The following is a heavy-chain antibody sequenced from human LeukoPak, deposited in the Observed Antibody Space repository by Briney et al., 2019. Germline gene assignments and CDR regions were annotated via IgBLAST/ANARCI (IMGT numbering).Heavy chain of an antibody. J-gene: IGHJ4*02. V-gene: IGHV3-72*01. CDR3: ARVGSVDGSDYLDY. D-gene: IGHD3-10*01. CDR1: GFTFSDHF. CDR2: IRNKPKGYTT. Sequence: GGSLILSCAASGFTFSDHFLDWVRPAPGKGLEWVGRIRNKPKGYTTDYAASVKGIFTISRDESKNSLFLQMISLKTEDTAVYYCARVGSVDGSDYLDYWGRGTLVTVSS.